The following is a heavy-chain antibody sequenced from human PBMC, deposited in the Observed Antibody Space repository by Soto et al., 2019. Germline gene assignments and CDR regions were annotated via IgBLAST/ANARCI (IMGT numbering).Heavy chain of an antibody. CDR2: ITTRGARK. CDR3: ARYRSDGSAAFDS. CDR1: GFTLNTYD. Sequence: GGSLTLACAPSGFTLNTYDMSWVRQTAGEVREWVAFITTRGARKYYADPVRGRFTISTDSSRNTLYLQMNSPRPDDTDVYFCARYRSDGSAAFDSWGQGTRVTVSS. J-gene: IGHJ4*02. D-gene: IGHD3-9*01. V-gene: IGHV3-23*01.